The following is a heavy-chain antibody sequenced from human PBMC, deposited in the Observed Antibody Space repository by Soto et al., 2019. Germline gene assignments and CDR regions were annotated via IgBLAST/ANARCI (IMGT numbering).Heavy chain of an antibody. CDR2: ISSSSSYI. Sequence: PGGSLRLPCAASGFTFSSYSMNWVRQAPGKGLEWVSSISSSSSYIYYADSVKGRFTISRDNARNSLYLQMNSLRAEDTAVYYCARDLGIAAAAPFDYWGQGTLVTVSS. CDR1: GFTFSSYS. CDR3: ARDLGIAAAAPFDY. D-gene: IGHD6-13*01. J-gene: IGHJ4*02. V-gene: IGHV3-21*01.